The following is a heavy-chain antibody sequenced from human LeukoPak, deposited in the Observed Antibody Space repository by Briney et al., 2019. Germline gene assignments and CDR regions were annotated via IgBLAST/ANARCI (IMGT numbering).Heavy chain of an antibody. CDR1: GGSISSSSR. V-gene: IGHV4-4*02. Sequence: SGTLPLTCAVSGGSISSSSRWSWVREPPDKGLECIGESYHSGSTDYNPSLKSRVTISVDKSKNQFSLKLSSVTAADTAVYYCATLSGSSLNFDYWGQGTLVTVSS. J-gene: IGHJ4*02. CDR3: ATLSGSSLNFDY. D-gene: IGHD1-26*01. CDR2: SYHSGST.